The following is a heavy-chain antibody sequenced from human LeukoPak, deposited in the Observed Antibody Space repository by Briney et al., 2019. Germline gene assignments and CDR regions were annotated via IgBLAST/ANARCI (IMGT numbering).Heavy chain of an antibody. CDR3: ARDSYGVATDYYYYYMDV. D-gene: IGHD5-12*01. CDR2: INPNSGGT. V-gene: IGHV1-2*02. CDR1: GYTFTGYY. J-gene: IGHJ6*03. Sequence: ASVKVSCKASGYTFTGYYMHWVRQAPGQGLEWMGWINPNSGGTNYAQKFQGRVTITRNTSISTAYMELSSLRSEDTAVYYCARDSYGVATDYYYYYMDVWGKGTTVTVSS.